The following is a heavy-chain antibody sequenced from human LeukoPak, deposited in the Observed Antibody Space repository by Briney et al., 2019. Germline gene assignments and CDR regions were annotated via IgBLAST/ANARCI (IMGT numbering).Heavy chain of an antibody. D-gene: IGHD2-2*01. J-gene: IGHJ6*03. CDR1: GGSFSGYY. CDR3: AREAIVVVPAAHYYMDV. Sequence: SETLSLTCAVYGGSFSGYYWSWIRQPPGKGLEWIGEINHSGSTNYNPSLKSRVTISVDTSKNQFSLKLSSVTAADTAVFYCAREAIVVVPAAHYYMDVWGKGTTVTVSS. CDR2: INHSGST. V-gene: IGHV4-34*01.